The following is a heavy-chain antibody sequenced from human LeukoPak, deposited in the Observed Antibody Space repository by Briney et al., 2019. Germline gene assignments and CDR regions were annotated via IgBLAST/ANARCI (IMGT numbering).Heavy chain of an antibody. CDR3: ARDYYDYVWGSFSPVGY. J-gene: IGHJ4*02. CDR1: GFTFSDYY. D-gene: IGHD3-16*01. CDR2: ISSSGSTI. V-gene: IGHV3-11*01. Sequence: GGSLRLSCAASGFTFSDYYMSWFRQAPGKGLEWVSYISSSGSTIYYADSVKGRFTISRDNAKNSLYLQMNSLRAEDTAVYYCARDYYDYVWGSFSPVGYWGQGTLVTVSS.